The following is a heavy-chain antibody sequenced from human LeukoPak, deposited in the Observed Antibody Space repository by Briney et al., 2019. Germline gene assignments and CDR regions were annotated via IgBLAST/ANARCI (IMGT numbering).Heavy chain of an antibody. D-gene: IGHD4-17*01. CDR3: ARLGKLRSPQAFHY. V-gene: IGHV4-38-2*01. J-gene: IGHJ4*02. CDR2: IYHSGST. Sequence: PSEPLSLTCAVSGYSISSGYYWGWIRQPPGKGLAWIGSIYHSGSTYYNPSLKSRVTISVDTSKNQFSLKLSSVTAADTAVYYYARLGKLRSPQAFHYWGQGTLVTVSS. CDR1: GYSISSGYY.